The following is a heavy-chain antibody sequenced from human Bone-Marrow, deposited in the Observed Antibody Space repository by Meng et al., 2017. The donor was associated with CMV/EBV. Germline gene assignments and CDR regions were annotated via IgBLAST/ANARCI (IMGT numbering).Heavy chain of an antibody. CDR3: ARVPQPSYDFWSGYYENFDY. CDR2: INSDGSST. CDR1: GFTFSSYW. Sequence: GESLKISCAASGFTFSSYWMHWVRQAPGKGLVWVSRINSDGSSTSYADSVKGRFTISRDNAKNTLYLQMNSLRAEDTAVYYCARVPQPSYDFWSGYYENFDYWGQGTLVTVSS. J-gene: IGHJ4*02. V-gene: IGHV3-74*01. D-gene: IGHD3-3*01.